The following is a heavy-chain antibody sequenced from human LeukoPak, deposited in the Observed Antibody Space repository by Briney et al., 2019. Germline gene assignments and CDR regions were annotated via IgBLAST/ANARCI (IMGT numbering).Heavy chain of an antibody. CDR1: GFTFSSYW. CDR3: ARVPAAIGLGAFDI. V-gene: IGHV3-7*01. D-gene: IGHD2-2*02. J-gene: IGHJ3*02. CDR2: IKQDGSEK. Sequence: GGSLRLPCAASGFTFSSYWMSWVRQAPGKGLEWVANIKQDGSEKYYVDSVKGRFTISRDNAKNSLYLQMNSLRAEDTAVYYCARVPAAIGLGAFDIWGQGTMVTVSS.